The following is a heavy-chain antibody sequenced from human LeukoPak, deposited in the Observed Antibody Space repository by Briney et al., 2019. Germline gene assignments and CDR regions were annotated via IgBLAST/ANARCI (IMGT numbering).Heavy chain of an antibody. CDR2: ISSSGSTI. CDR1: GFTFSDYY. J-gene: IGHJ4*02. CDR3: ARDYYDSSGYYELGIDY. D-gene: IGHD3-22*01. V-gene: IGHV3-11*01. Sequence: PGGSLRLSCAASGFTFSDYYMSWIRQAPGKGLEWVSYISSSGSTIYYADSVKGRFTISRDNAKNSLYLQMNSLRAEDTAVYYCARDYYDSSGYYELGIDYWGQGTLVTVSS.